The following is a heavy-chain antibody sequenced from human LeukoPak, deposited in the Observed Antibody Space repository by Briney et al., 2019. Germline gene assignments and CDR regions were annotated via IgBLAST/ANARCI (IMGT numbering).Heavy chain of an antibody. Sequence: GGSLRLSCAASGFTFSSYSMNWVRQAPGKGLEWFSYISGSSSTIYYADSVKGRFTISRDNSKNTLYLQMNSLRAEDTAVYYCAKVRDSGPTMYFDYWGQGTLVTVSS. CDR1: GFTFSSYS. CDR2: ISGSSSTI. V-gene: IGHV3-48*01. J-gene: IGHJ4*02. D-gene: IGHD5-12*01. CDR3: AKVRDSGPTMYFDY.